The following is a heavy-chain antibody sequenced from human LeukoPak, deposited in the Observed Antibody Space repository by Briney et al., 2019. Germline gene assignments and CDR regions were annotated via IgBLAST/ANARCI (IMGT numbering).Heavy chain of an antibody. CDR3: ARARDYGDYPPDS. D-gene: IGHD4-17*01. V-gene: IGHV3-30*02. CDR1: GFTFNTYG. Sequence: GGSLRLSCAASGFTFNTYGMHWVRQAPGKGLEWVAFIRYDGSEKYYADSVKGRFTISRDNSKNTVYLQMSNLRAEDTAVYYCARARDYGDYPPDSWGQGTLVTVSS. CDR2: IRYDGSEK. J-gene: IGHJ4*02.